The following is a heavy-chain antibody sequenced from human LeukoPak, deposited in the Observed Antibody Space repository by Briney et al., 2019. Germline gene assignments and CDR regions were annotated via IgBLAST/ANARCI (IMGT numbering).Heavy chain of an antibody. CDR3: ARGSLYHDFWSGYSPNWFDP. D-gene: IGHD3-3*01. CDR1: GYTFTSYD. Sequence: ASVKVSCKASGYTFTSYDINWVRQATGQGLEWMGWMNPNSGNTGYAQKFQGRVTMTRNTSISTAYMELSSLRSEDTAVYYCARGSLYHDFWSGYSPNWFDPWGQGTLVTVSS. CDR2: MNPNSGNT. J-gene: IGHJ5*02. V-gene: IGHV1-8*01.